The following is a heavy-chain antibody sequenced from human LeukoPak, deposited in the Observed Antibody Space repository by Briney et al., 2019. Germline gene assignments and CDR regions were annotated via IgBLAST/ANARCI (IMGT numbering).Heavy chain of an antibody. D-gene: IGHD3-22*01. Sequence: PGGSLRLSCAASGVTFSSYAMSWVRQAPGKGLEWVSAISGSGGSTYYADSVKGRFTISRDNSKNTLHLQMNSLRAEDTAVYYCAKDLVGAPPYYYDSSGWNLFDYWGQGTLVTVSS. CDR2: ISGSGGST. V-gene: IGHV3-23*01. CDR3: AKDLVGAPPYYYDSSGWNLFDY. CDR1: GVTFSSYA. J-gene: IGHJ4*02.